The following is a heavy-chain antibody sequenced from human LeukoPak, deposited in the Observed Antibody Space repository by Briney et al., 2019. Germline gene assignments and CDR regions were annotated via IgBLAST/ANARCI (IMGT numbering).Heavy chain of an antibody. CDR1: GGSFSDYY. Sequence: SETLSLTCAVYGGSFSDYYWSWIRQPPGKGLERIGEINHSGSTNYNPSLKSRATISVDTSKNQFSLKLSSVTAADTAVYYCARVQDFDTSGYYLGYWGQGTLVTVSS. V-gene: IGHV4-34*01. D-gene: IGHD3-22*01. CDR3: ARVQDFDTSGYYLGY. J-gene: IGHJ4*02. CDR2: INHSGST.